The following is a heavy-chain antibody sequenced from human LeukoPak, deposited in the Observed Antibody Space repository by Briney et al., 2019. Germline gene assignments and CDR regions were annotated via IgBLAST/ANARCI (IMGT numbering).Heavy chain of an antibody. Sequence: PSVNLSCKVSVYTFTSFAINCVPQAPGQGLEWMGWLNTHTGNPTYAKGFPGRFVFSFDTSVSTEYLKIRSLKAEDTAVYYCARVSPGGWYPRRHFDYWGQGTVVTVS. CDR1: VYTFTSFA. CDR3: ARVSPGGWYPRRHFDY. D-gene: IGHD6-19*01. CDR2: LNTHTGNP. V-gene: IGHV7-4-1*02. J-gene: IGHJ4*02.